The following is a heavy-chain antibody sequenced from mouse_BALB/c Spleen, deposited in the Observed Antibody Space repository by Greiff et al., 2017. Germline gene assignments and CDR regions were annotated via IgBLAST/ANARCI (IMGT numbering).Heavy chain of an antibody. CDR1: GFTFSSYA. CDR3: ARGYGYIAY. D-gene: IGHD2-2*01. J-gene: IGHJ3*01. Sequence: EVQLQQSGGGLVKPGGSLKLSCAASGFTFSSYAMSWVRQSPEKRLEWVAEISSGGSYTYYPDTVTGRFTISRDNAKNTLYLEMSSLRSEDTAMYYCARGYGYIAYWGQGTLVTVSA. V-gene: IGHV5-9-4*01. CDR2: ISSGGSYT.